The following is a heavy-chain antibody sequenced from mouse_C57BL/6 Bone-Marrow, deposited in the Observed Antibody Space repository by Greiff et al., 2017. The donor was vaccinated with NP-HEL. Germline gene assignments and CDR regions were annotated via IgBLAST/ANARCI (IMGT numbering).Heavy chain of an antibody. D-gene: IGHD2-1*01. CDR2: INPNNGGT. V-gene: IGHV1-18*01. J-gene: IGHJ4*01. Sequence: DVKLQESGPELAKPGASVKIPCKASGYTFTDYNMDWVKQSHGKSLEWIGDINPNNGGTIYNQKFKGKATLTVDKSSSTAYMELRSLTSEDTAVYYCARAYGNPPMDYWGQGTSVTVSS. CDR1: GYTFTDYN. CDR3: ARAYGNPPMDY.